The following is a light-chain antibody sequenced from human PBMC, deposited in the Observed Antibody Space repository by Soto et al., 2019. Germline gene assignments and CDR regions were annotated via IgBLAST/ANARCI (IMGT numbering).Light chain of an antibody. CDR1: QSVGSIY. V-gene: IGKV3-20*01. CDR2: GAS. CDR3: QQYGSSSIT. Sequence: EIVLTQSPGTLSLSPGERATLSCRAIQSVGSIYLACYQQRPGQAPRLLIYGASNRATGIPVRFSGSGSGTDFTLTISGLEPEDFAVYYCQQYGSSSITFGQGTRLEMK. J-gene: IGKJ5*01.